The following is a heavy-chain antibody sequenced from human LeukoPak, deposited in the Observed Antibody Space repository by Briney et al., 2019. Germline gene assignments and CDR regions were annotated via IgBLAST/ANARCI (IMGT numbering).Heavy chain of an antibody. CDR3: ARAPFGSSSNY. Sequence: PGGSLRLSCAASGLTFSSYSMNWVRQAPGKGLEWVSSISSSSSYVYYADSVKGRFTISRDNAKNSLYPQMNSLRAEDTAVYYCARAPFGSSSNYWGQGTLVTVSS. CDR1: GLTFSSYS. D-gene: IGHD1-26*01. J-gene: IGHJ4*02. V-gene: IGHV3-21*01. CDR2: ISSSSSYV.